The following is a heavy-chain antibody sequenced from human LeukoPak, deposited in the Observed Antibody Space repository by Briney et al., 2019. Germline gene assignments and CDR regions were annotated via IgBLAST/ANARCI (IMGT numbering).Heavy chain of an antibody. D-gene: IGHD3-3*01. V-gene: IGHV1-2*02. CDR3: ARDPWYDFWSGYSGWFDL. CDR2: INPNSGGT. J-gene: IGHJ5*02. Sequence: ASVKVSSKASGYTFTGYYMHWVRQAPGQGLEWMGWINPNSGGTNYAQKFQGRVTMTRDTSISTAYMELSRLISDDTAVYYCARDPWYDFWSGYSGWFDLWGQGTLVTVSS. CDR1: GYTFTGYY.